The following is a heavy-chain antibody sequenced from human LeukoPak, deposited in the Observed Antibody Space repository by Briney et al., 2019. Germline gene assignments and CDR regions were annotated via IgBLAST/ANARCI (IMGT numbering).Heavy chain of an antibody. CDR3: ARALPNQAFDI. CDR2: IKKDGSAK. J-gene: IGHJ3*02. V-gene: IGHV3-7*01. Sequence: ASLSLSCAASGFTFSSYWMSWVRQAPGKVLEWVANIKKDGSAKYYVDSVKGRFTISRDNAKNSLYLQMNSLRAEDTAVYYCARALPNQAFDIWGQGTMVTVSS. CDR1: GFTFSSYW.